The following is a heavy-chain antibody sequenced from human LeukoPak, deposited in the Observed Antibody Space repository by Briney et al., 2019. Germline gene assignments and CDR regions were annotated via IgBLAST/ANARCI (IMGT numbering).Heavy chain of an antibody. D-gene: IGHD3-3*01. CDR3: VKDVLRFLEWLSGGRYGMDV. CDR1: GFTFSSYA. CDR2: ISGSGGST. J-gene: IGHJ6*02. Sequence: GGSLRLSCAASGFTFSSYAMSWVRQAPGKGLEWVSAISGSGGSTYYADSVKGRFTISRDNSKNTLYLQMNSLRAEDTAVYYCVKDVLRFLEWLSGGRYGMDVWGQGTTVTVSS. V-gene: IGHV3-23*01.